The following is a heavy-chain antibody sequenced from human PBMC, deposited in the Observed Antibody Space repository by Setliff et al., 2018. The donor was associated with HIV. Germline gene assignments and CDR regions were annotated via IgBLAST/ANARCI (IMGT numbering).Heavy chain of an antibody. J-gene: IGHJ5*02. V-gene: IGHV1-69*16. Sequence: SVKVSCKASRSTFNSHTINWVRQAPGQGLDWMGRIIPILGTANYAQKFQGRVTITTDESTSTAYMELSGLRSEDTAVYYCARDFGGYCSSKSCPGLFDPWGQGTLVTVSS. CDR2: IIPILGTA. CDR1: RSTFNSHT. D-gene: IGHD2-2*01. CDR3: ARDFGGYCSSKSCPGLFDP.